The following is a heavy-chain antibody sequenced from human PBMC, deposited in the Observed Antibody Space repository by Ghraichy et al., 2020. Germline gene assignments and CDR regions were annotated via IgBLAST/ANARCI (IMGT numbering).Heavy chain of an antibody. D-gene: IGHD6-13*01. CDR3: ARVGTGRIWCTPWYLDL. CDR2: ISGSGDRT. Sequence: GGSLRLSCAVSGFTFSNYAMSWVRQAPGKGLEWVSGISGSGDRTYFADSVKGRFTISRDNSKNTLYLEMSSLRGEDTAVYYCARVGTGRIWCTPWYLDLWGRGTLVTVSS. V-gene: IGHV3-23*01. J-gene: IGHJ2*01. CDR1: GFTFSNYA.